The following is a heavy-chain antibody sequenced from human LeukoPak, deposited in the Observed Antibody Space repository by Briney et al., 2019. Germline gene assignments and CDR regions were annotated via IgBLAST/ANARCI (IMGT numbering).Heavy chain of an antibody. CDR3: ARDLTAWIRLFDY. Sequence: PGGSLRLSCAASGFTFSDYYMSWIRQAPGKGLEWVSYISSSGSTIYYADSVKGRFTISRDNAKNSLYLQMNSLRAEDTAVYYCARDLTAWIRLFDYWGQGTLVTVSS. CDR1: GFTFSDYY. D-gene: IGHD5-18*01. V-gene: IGHV3-11*01. J-gene: IGHJ4*02. CDR2: ISSSGSTI.